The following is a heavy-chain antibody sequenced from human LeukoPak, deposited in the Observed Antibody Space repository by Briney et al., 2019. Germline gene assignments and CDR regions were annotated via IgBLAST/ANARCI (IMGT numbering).Heavy chain of an antibody. CDR3: ARGRQQGGDFDY. J-gene: IGHJ4*02. CDR2: IYHSGST. D-gene: IGHD6-13*01. Sequence: SETLSLTCTVSGYSISSGYYWGWIRQPPGKGLEWIGSIYHSGSTYYNPSLKSRVTISVDTSKNQFSLKLSSVTAADTAVYYCARGRQQGGDFDYWGQGTLVTVSS. V-gene: IGHV4-38-2*02. CDR1: GYSISSGYY.